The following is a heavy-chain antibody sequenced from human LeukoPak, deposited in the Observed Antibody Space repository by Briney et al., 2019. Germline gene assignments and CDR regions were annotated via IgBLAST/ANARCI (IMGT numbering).Heavy chain of an antibody. CDR1: GFTFSSHG. D-gene: IGHD6-19*01. V-gene: IGHV3-30*18. CDR2: ISYDGSNK. CDR3: AKDGKYSSGWYDY. J-gene: IGHJ4*02. Sequence: PGRSLRLSCAASGFTFSSHGMHWVRQAPGKGLEWVAVISYDGSNKYYADSVKGRFTISRDNSKNTLYLQMNSLRAEDTAVYYCAKDGKYSSGWYDYWGQGTLVTVSS.